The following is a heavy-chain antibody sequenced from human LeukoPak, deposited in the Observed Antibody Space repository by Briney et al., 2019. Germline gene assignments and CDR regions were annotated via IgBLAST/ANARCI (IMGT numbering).Heavy chain of an antibody. Sequence: HGESLRISCKGSGYTFTTYWIGWVRQMPGKGLEWMGIMYPGDSDTMYSPSFEGQVTISVDKSNSAAYLQWSSLKASDTAMYYCARDYSDSSGNAFDIWGQGTMVTVSS. D-gene: IGHD3-22*01. CDR1: GYTFTTYW. V-gene: IGHV5-51*01. CDR3: ARDYSDSSGNAFDI. CDR2: MYPGDSDT. J-gene: IGHJ3*02.